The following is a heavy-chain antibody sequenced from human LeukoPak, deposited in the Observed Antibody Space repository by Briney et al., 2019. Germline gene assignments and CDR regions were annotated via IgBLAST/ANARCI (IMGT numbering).Heavy chain of an antibody. CDR2: INPTTGGT. CDR1: GYTFTGYY. D-gene: IGHD6-13*01. Sequence: GASVKVSCKASGYTFTGYYIHWVRQAPGQGLEWLGWINPTTGGTKYAQKFEGRVTMTRDTSISTAYMELSRLRSDDTAVYYCARRRSSWYSFDYWGQGTLVTVSS. CDR3: ARRRSSWYSFDY. J-gene: IGHJ4*02. V-gene: IGHV1-2*02.